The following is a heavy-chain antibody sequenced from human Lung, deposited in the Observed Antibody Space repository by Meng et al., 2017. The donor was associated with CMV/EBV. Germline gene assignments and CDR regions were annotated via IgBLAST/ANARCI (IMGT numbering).Heavy chain of an antibody. D-gene: IGHD3-22*01. V-gene: IGHV3-21*01. Sequence: LTXXASGFTFSSYSMNWVRQAPGKGLEWVSSISSSSSYIYYADSVKGRFTISRDNAKNSLYLQMNSLRAEDTAVYYCASPYYYDSRGAFDIWGQGTMVTVSS. CDR3: ASPYYYDSRGAFDI. CDR1: GFTFSSYS. J-gene: IGHJ3*02. CDR2: ISSSSSYI.